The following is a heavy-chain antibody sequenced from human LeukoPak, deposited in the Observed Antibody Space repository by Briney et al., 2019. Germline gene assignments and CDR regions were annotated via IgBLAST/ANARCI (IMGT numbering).Heavy chain of an antibody. CDR1: GFTFNGYV. V-gene: IGHV3-23*01. Sequence: GGSLRVSCVASGFTFNGYVMRWVRQAPGKGLEWVSGISESGDIKIYAESVKSRFTISRDNSKNTLYLQMNSLRVEDTAIYYCTQVNGGAAIDTKYFQHWGPGTLVTVSS. D-gene: IGHD6-25*01. CDR3: TQVNGGAAIDTKYFQH. J-gene: IGHJ1*01. CDR2: ISESGDIK.